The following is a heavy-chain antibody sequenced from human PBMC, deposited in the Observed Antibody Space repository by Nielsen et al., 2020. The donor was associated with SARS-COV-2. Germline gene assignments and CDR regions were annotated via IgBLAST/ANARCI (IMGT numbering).Heavy chain of an antibody. V-gene: IGHV1-69*05. CDR2: IIPISASA. CDR1: GGTFGSYV. Sequence: SVKVSCKASGGTFGSYVISWVRQAPGQGLEWMGGIIPISASATYAQKFQGRVTMTRDTSTNTVYMELSSLRSDDTAVYYCARDSSGTYRRVDYWGQGTLVTVSS. J-gene: IGHJ4*02. D-gene: IGHD3-22*01. CDR3: ARDSSGTYRRVDY.